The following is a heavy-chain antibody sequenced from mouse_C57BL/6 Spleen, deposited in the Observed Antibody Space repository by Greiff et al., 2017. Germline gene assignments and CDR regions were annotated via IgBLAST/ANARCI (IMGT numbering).Heavy chain of an antibody. CDR3: ARGDYSNIFDY. CDR2: IYPGDGDT. D-gene: IGHD2-5*01. Sequence: QVQLQQSGAELVKPGASVKISCKASGYAFSSYWMNWVKQRPGKGLEWIGQIYPGDGDTNYNGKFKGKATLTADKSSSTAYMQLSSLTSEDSAVYFCARGDYSNIFDYWGQGTTLTVSS. CDR1: GYAFSSYW. J-gene: IGHJ2*01. V-gene: IGHV1-80*01.